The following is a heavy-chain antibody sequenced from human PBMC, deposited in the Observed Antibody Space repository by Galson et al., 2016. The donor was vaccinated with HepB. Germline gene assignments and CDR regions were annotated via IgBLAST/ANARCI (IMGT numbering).Heavy chain of an antibody. Sequence: ETLSLTCTVSGDSISSGNYYWGWIRQPPGKGLEWIGSIHHSGSTYSNPSLQSRVTISVGMSKNQFSLKLTSVTAADTAFYYCARHVLHYYYFDYWGQGTLVTVSS. CDR1: GDSISSGNYY. CDR3: ARHVLHYYYFDY. V-gene: IGHV4-39*01. J-gene: IGHJ4*02. D-gene: IGHD3-10*01. CDR2: IHHSGST.